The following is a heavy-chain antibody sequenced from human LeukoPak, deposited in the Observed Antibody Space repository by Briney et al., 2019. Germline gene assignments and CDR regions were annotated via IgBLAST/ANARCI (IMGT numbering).Heavy chain of an antibody. CDR3: VRANAGITFDY. CDR2: IYYSGST. D-gene: IGHD1-14*01. CDR1: GGSISSGGYY. Sequence: PSETLSLTCTVSGGSISSGGYYWSWIRQHPGKGLEWIGYIYYSGSTYYNPSLKSRVTISVDTSKNQFSLKLSSVTAADTAVYYCVRANAGITFDYWGQGTLVTVSS. J-gene: IGHJ4*02. V-gene: IGHV4-31*03.